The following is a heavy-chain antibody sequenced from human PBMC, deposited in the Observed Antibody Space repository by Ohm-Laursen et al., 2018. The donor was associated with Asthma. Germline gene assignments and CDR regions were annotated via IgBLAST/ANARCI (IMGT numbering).Heavy chain of an antibody. D-gene: IGHD3-10*01. CDR1: GGTFSSYA. Sequence: SSVKVSCKTSGGTFSSYAISWVRQAPGQGLEWMGGIIPIFGTANYAQKFQGRVTITADESTSTAYMELSSLRSEDTAVYYCASRQQDYYGSGSRTRKANYYYGMDVWGQGTTVTVSS. V-gene: IGHV1-69*01. CDR3: ASRQQDYYGSGSRTRKANYYYGMDV. CDR2: IIPIFGTA. J-gene: IGHJ6*02.